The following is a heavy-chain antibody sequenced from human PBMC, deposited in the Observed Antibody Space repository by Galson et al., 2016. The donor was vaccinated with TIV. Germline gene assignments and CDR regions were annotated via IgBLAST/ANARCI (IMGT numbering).Heavy chain of an antibody. D-gene: IGHD4-11*01. CDR3: ATDDYYSFTPFGLDDFDM. J-gene: IGHJ3*02. CDR1: GFTFSGAW. Sequence: SLRLSCAVSGFTFSGAWMSWVRQTPGKGLEWVARLKSKRDGGTTDYAAPVKGRFTISRDDSKNTLYLQMNSLKTEDTAVYYCATDDYYSFTPFGLDDFDMWGQGTMVTVSS. V-gene: IGHV3-15*01. CDR2: LKSKRDGGTT.